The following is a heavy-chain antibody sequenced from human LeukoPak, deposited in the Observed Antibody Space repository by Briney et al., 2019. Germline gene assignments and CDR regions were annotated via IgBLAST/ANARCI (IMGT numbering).Heavy chain of an antibody. CDR3: ARDQTYYYDSSGYDY. CDR1: GGSISSSSYY. V-gene: IGHV4-39*07. J-gene: IGHJ4*02. D-gene: IGHD3-22*01. CDR2: IYYSGST. Sequence: SETLSLTCTVSGGSISSSSYYWGCIRQPPGKGLECIGSIYYSGSTYYNPSLKSRVTISVDTSKNQFSLKLSSVTAADTAVYYCARDQTYYYDSSGYDYWGQGTLVTVSS.